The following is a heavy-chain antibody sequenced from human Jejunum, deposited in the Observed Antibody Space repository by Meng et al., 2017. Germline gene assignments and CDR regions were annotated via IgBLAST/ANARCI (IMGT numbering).Heavy chain of an antibody. D-gene: IGHD6-13*01. CDR3: ARAPGISAAAQYFHQ. J-gene: IGHJ1*01. CDR2: INWNGGSI. V-gene: IGHV3-20*04. CDR1: GFTFDDYG. Sequence: GESLKISCAASGFTFDDYGMSWVRQAPGKGLEWGSSINWNGGSIGYADSVKGRFTISRDNAKNSLYLQMNSLRAEDTALYYCARAPGISAAAQYFHQWGQGSRVTGFS.